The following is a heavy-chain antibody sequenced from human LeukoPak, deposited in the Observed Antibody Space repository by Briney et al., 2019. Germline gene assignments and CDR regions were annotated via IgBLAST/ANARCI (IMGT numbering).Heavy chain of an antibody. CDR2: INGNGGST. CDR3: ATPYDFMSGTLYYSAY. J-gene: IGHJ4*02. Sequence: GGSLRLSCAASGFTFSSYSMHWVRQAPGQGLEWVSSINGNGGSTYYADSVQGRFTISRDTSKNTLYLQMNSLRPEDTAVYYCATPYDFMSGTLYYSAYGGQGTLVTVSS. D-gene: IGHD3-3*01. CDR1: GFTFSSYS. V-gene: IGHV3-23*01.